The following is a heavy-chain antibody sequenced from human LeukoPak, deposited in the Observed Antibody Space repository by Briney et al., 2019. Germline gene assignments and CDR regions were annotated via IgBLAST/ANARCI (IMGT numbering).Heavy chain of an antibody. V-gene: IGHV1-69*05. Sequence: GASVKVSCKASGGTFSSYAISWVGQAPGQGLEWLGRIIPIFGTANYAQKFQGRVTITTDESTITAYMELSSLRSEVTAVYYRARVVAARPYNWFDPWGQGTLVTVSA. CDR1: GGTFSSYA. CDR3: ARVVAARPYNWFDP. D-gene: IGHD6-6*01. CDR2: IIPIFGTA. J-gene: IGHJ5*02.